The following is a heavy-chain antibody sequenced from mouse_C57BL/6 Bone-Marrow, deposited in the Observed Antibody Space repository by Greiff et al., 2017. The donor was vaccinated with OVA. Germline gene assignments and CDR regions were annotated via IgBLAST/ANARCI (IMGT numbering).Heavy chain of an antibody. Sequence: EVHLVESGGGLVKPGGSLKLSCAASGFTFSSYAMSWVRQTPEKRLEWVATISDGGSYTYYPDNVKGRFTISRNNAKNNLYLQMSHLKSEDTAMYYCARDCYGSNYFDYGGQGTTLPVSS. CDR3: ARDCYGSNYFDY. V-gene: IGHV5-4*01. CDR2: ISDGGSYT. J-gene: IGHJ2*01. D-gene: IGHD1-1*01. CDR1: GFTFSSYA.